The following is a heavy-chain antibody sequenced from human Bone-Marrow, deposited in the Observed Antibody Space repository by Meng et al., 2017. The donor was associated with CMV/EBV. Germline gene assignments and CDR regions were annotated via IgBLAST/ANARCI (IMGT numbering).Heavy chain of an antibody. J-gene: IGHJ4*02. CDR1: GGSFSGYY. CDR2: INHSGST. D-gene: IGHD3-16*01. V-gene: IGHV4-34*09. CDR3: ARVAGFGSDY. Sequence: LRLSCAVYGGSFSGYYWSWIRQPPGKGLEWIGEINHSGSTNYNPSLKSRLTISLDTSKNRFSLKLSSVTAADTAVYYCARVAGFGSDYWGQGTLVTVSS.